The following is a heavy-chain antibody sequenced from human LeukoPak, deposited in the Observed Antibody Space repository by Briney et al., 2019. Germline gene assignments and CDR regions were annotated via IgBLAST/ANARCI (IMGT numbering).Heavy chain of an antibody. Sequence: GGSLRLSCAASGFTFSSYDMHWVRQATGKGLEWVSAIGTVGDTYYPGSVKGRFTISRENAKNSLYLQMNSLRAGDTAVYYCARGYSSGWYATYYYYGMDVWGQGTTVTVSS. D-gene: IGHD6-19*01. J-gene: IGHJ6*02. CDR3: ARGYSSGWYATYYYYGMDV. CDR2: IGTVGDT. V-gene: IGHV3-13*01. CDR1: GFTFSSYD.